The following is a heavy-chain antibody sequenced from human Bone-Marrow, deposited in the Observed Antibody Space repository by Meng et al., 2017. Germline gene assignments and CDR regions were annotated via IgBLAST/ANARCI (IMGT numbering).Heavy chain of an antibody. CDR3: AKDGPFDY. Sequence: VELGGVGGGLVTSVRFLSISCVVSELNSRSWGMHWVRQAPGKGLEWVTFISYHGSDKNYADSVKGRFTISRDNSKNTLYLQMNSLRAEDTAVYYCAKDGPFDYWGQGTLVTVSS. V-gene: IGHV3-30*07. CDR2: ISYHGSDK. J-gene: IGHJ4*02. CDR1: ELNSRSWG.